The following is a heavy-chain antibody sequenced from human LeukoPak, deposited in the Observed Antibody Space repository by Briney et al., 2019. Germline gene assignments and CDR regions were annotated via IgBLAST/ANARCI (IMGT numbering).Heavy chain of an antibody. Sequence: ASETLSLTCAVYGGSFSGYSWSWIRQPPGKGLEWIGEINHSGSANYNPSLKSRVTISVDTSKNQFSLKLNSVTATDTAVYYCARHYGPWGQGTLVTVSS. D-gene: IGHD3-16*01. V-gene: IGHV4-34*01. CDR3: ARHYGP. CDR1: GGSFSGYS. J-gene: IGHJ4*02. CDR2: INHSGSA.